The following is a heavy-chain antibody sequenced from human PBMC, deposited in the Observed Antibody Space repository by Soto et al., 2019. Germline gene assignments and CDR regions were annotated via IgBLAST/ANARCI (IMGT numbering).Heavy chain of an antibody. J-gene: IGHJ6*02. Sequence: ASVKVSCKVSGYTLTELSMHWVRQAPGKGLEWMGGFDPEDGETIYAQKFQGRVTMTEDTSTDTAYMELSSLRSEDTAVYYCAIAAGWELLLGLYYYYGMDVWGQGTTVTVSS. D-gene: IGHD1-26*01. V-gene: IGHV1-24*01. CDR3: AIAAGWELLLGLYYYYGMDV. CDR1: GYTLTELS. CDR2: FDPEDGET.